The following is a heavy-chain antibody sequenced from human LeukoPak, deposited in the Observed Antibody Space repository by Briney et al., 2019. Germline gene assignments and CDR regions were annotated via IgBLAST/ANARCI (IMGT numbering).Heavy chain of an antibody. D-gene: IGHD3-3*01. CDR3: ARQPITIFGVVKF. CDR2: IYYSGST. V-gene: IGHV4-39*01. Sequence: SETLSLTCTVSGGSISSSSYYWGWIRQPPGKGLEWIGSIYYSGSTYYNPSLKSRVTISVDTSKNQFSLRLSSVTAADTAVYYCARQPITIFGVVKFWGQGTLVTVSS. J-gene: IGHJ4*02. CDR1: GGSISSSSYY.